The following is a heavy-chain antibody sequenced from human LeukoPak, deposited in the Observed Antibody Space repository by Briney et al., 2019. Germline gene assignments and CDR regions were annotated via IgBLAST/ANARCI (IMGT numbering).Heavy chain of an antibody. J-gene: IGHJ6*03. CDR2: ISSSSSYI. CDR3: ARGTNWDYYYYMDV. CDR1: GFTFSDYN. Sequence: GGSLRLSCAASGFTFSDYNMRWIRQAPGKGLEWVSSISSSSSYIYYADSVKGRFTISRDNSKNTLYLQMNSLRAEDTAVYYCARGTNWDYYYYMDVWGKGTTVTISS. V-gene: IGHV3-21*04. D-gene: IGHD7-27*01.